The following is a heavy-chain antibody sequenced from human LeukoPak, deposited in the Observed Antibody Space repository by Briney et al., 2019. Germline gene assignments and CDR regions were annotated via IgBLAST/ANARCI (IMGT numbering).Heavy chain of an antibody. V-gene: IGHV1-18*01. CDR2: ISTNSDNT. J-gene: IGHJ4*02. CDR3: TRDWGAITVIADY. CDR1: GYTFTSYG. Sequence: ASVTVSFKSTGYTFTSYGNSWVRQAPAQGLERMGWISTNSDNTNYEQKLQGRLTMTTDTSTSTAYMELRSLRSDNTAVYFCTRDWGAITVIADYWGQGTLVTVSS. D-gene: IGHD1-26*01.